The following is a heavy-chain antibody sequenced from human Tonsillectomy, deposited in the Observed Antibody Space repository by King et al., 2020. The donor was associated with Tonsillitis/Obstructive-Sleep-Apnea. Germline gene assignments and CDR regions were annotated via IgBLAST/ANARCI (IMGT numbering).Heavy chain of an antibody. CDR3: ARDNAEAFDI. J-gene: IGHJ3*02. V-gene: IGHV3-7*01. CDR1: GFTFSRYR. Sequence: VQLVESGGGLVQPGGSRRLSCVASGFTFSRYRMTWVRQAPGKGLEWVANIKQDGSEGYYVDSVKGRFTISRDNAKNSLYLQVNSLRAEDTAVYYCARDNAEAFDIWGQGTMVTVSS. CDR2: IKQDGSEG. D-gene: IGHD2-8*01.